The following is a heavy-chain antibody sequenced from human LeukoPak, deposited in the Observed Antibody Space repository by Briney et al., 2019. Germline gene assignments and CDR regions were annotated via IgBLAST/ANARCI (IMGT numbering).Heavy chain of an antibody. CDR3: AREDGRDYGSGD. CDR2: ISSSSSYI. D-gene: IGHD3-10*01. V-gene: IGHV3-21*01. Sequence: PGGSLRLSCAASGFTFSSYSMNWVRQAPGKGLEWVSSISSSSSYIYYADSVKGRFTISRDNAKNSLYLQMNSLRAEDTAVYYCAREDGRDYGSGDWGQGTLVTVSS. CDR1: GFTFSSYS. J-gene: IGHJ4*02.